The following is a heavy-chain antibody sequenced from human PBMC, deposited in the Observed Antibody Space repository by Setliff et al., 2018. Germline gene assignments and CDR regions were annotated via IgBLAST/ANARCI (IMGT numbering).Heavy chain of an antibody. J-gene: IGHJ5*02. D-gene: IGHD2-15*01. Sequence: SETLSLTCTVSGGSLNNYYWTWIRQPPGKGLEWIGYIYTSGSTNYNSSLKSRVTISIDMSTNQFSLKLTSATAADTAIYFCAAVGTAAGGGWFDPWGQGTLVTVSS. V-gene: IGHV4-4*09. CDR1: GGSLNNYY. CDR2: IYTSGST. CDR3: AAVGTAAGGGWFDP.